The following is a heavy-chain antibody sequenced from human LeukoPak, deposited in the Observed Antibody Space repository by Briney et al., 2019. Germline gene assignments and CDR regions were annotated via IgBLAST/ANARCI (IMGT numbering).Heavy chain of an antibody. CDR2: IYYSGST. J-gene: IGHJ4*02. CDR1: GVSISSGDYY. D-gene: IGHD2-21*01. Sequence: SETLSLTCTVSGVSISSGDYYWSWIRQPPGKGLEWIGYIYYSGSTYYNPSLKSRVTISVDTSKNQFSLKLSSVTAADTAVYFCASFYQAYYFDYWGQGTLVTVSS. V-gene: IGHV4-30-4*01. CDR3: ASFYQAYYFDY.